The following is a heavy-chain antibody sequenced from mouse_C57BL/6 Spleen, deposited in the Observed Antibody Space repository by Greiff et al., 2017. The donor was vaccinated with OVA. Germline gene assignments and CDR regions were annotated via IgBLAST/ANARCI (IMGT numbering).Heavy chain of an antibody. CDR2: IYPGSGNT. CDR1: GYTFTDYY. J-gene: IGHJ4*01. Sequence: QLQQSGAELVRPGASVKLSCKASGYTFTDYYINWVKQRPGQGLEWIARIYPGSGNTYYNEKFKGKATLTAEKSSSTAYMQLSSLTSEDSAVYFCAREITTGAMDYWGQGTSVTVSS. D-gene: IGHD1-1*01. V-gene: IGHV1-76*01. CDR3: AREITTGAMDY.